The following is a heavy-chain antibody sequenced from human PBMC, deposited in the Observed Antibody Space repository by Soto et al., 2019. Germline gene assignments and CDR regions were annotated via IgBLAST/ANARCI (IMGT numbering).Heavy chain of an antibody. J-gene: IGHJ6*03. Sequence: SETLSLPCAVYAGSFSGYYWSWIRQPPGKGLEWIGAIIHSGSTNYNPSLKSRVTISIATSKNQISLKLSSVSAADTAVYYCARGGGGRYCSSTSCYGFYYYYYMDVWGKGTTVTVSS. CDR3: ARGGGGRYCSSTSCYGFYYYYYMDV. V-gene: IGHV4-34*01. D-gene: IGHD2-2*01. CDR1: AGSFSGYY. CDR2: IIHSGST.